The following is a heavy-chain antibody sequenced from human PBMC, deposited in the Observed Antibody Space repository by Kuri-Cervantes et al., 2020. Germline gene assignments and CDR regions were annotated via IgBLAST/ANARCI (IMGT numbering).Heavy chain of an antibody. CDR3: ARSFDYMDV. J-gene: IGHJ6*03. CDR1: GGSISSYY. Sequence: SETLSLTCTVSGGSISSYYWSWIRQPPGKGLEWIGYIYYSGSTNYNPSLKSRVTISVDKSKNQFSLKLSSVTAADTAVYYCARSFDYMDVWGKGTTVTVSS. V-gene: IGHV4-59*12. CDR2: IYYSGST.